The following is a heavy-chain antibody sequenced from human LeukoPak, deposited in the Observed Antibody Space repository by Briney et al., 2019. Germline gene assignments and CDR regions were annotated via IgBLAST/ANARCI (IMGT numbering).Heavy chain of an antibody. V-gene: IGHV1-24*01. CDR1: GSTVTELS. CDR2: FDPEDGET. J-gene: IGHJ4*02. D-gene: IGHD3-10*01. CDR3: TTQDYYGSGSYSLNRLYC. Sequence: ASVKVSCKVAGSTVTELSMNWVRQAPGKRLEWMGGFDPEDGETVYAQKFPVRGTMTEDTSTDTAYMELSSLRSKDTTAQYCTTQDYYGSGSYSLNRLYCWGEGTLVSVCS.